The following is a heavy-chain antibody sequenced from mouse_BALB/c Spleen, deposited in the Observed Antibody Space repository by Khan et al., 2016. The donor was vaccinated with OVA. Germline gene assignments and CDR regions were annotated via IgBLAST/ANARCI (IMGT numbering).Heavy chain of an antibody. J-gene: IGHJ3*01. D-gene: IGHD2-14*01. Sequence: VXLQQSGPELVKPGASVKISCRTSGYTFTEYTMHWVKQSHGKSLEWIGGIIPNNGGTKYNQKFKGKATLTIDKSSSTAYMELRSLTSEDSAVYYCAXXGAYYRYSWFAYWGQGTLVTVSA. CDR2: IIPNNGGT. V-gene: IGHV1-18*01. CDR3: AXXGAYYRYSWFAY. CDR1: GYTFTEYT.